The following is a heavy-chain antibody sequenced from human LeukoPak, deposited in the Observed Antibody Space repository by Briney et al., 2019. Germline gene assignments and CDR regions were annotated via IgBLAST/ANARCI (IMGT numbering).Heavy chain of an antibody. J-gene: IGHJ4*02. V-gene: IGHV3-23*01. D-gene: IGHD3-22*01. CDR3: AKESTMIVVAPNDH. CDR2: ISGSGGST. Sequence: GGSLRLSCAVSGFTFSGFWMSWSRQAPGKGLEWVSAISGSGGSTYYADSVKGRFTISRDNSKNTLYLQMNSLRAEDTAVYYCAKESTMIVVAPNDHWGQGALVTVSS. CDR1: GFTFSGFW.